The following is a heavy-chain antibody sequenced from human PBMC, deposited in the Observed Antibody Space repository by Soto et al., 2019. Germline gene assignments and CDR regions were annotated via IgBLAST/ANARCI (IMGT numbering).Heavy chain of an antibody. V-gene: IGHV1-69*01. D-gene: IGHD6-13*01. CDR2: IIPYYNTL. CDR3: ASGASRWYRYCLDS. Sequence: QAQGVQSGAEVRKPGSSVKLSCKASEGTFNSYAIAWVRQAPGQGLEWMGGIIPYYNTLNYAQKFQDRVTITADDSTNTVYMELSSLRSDDTAVYFCASGASRWYRYCLDSWAQGTLVTVSS. CDR1: EGTFNSYA. J-gene: IGHJ4*02.